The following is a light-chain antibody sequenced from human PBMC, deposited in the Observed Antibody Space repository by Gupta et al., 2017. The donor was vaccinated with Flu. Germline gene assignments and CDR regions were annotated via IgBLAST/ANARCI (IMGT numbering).Light chain of an antibody. Sequence: GNNIGSKSVHWYQKRPGQAPGLVVYDDTDRPSGIPARFSGSNAGDTATLTIVRVEAGDEADYYCQVWDSSSDHPVVFGGGTSLAVL. CDR1: NIGSKS. V-gene: IGLV3-21*02. CDR3: QVWDSSSDHPVV. J-gene: IGLJ2*01. CDR2: DDT.